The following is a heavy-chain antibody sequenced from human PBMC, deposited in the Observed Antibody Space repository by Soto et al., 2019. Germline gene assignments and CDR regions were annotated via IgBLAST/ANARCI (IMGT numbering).Heavy chain of an antibody. CDR3: AKTPGLWRFGDGSQDY. D-gene: IGHD3-10*01. CDR1: GFTFSSFA. V-gene: IGHV3-23*01. J-gene: IGHJ4*02. Sequence: GGSLRLSCAASGFTFSSFAMSWVRQAPGKGLEWVSAISGSGGSTYYADSVKGRFTISRDNSKNTLYLQMNSLRAEDTAVYYCAKTPGLWRFGDGSQDYWGQGTLVTVSS. CDR2: ISGSGGST.